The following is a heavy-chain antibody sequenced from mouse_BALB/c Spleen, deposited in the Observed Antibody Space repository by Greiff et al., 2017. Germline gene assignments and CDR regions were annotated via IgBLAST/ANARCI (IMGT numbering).Heavy chain of an antibody. CDR3: ARGGLRSAMDY. J-gene: IGHJ4*01. Sequence: EVKLMESGPGLVKPSQSLSLTCSVTGYSITSGYYWNWIRQFPGNKLEWMGYISYDGSNNYNPSLKNRISITRDTSKNQFFLKLNSVTTEDTATYYCARGGLRSAMDYWGQGTSVTVSS. CDR1: GYSITSGYY. V-gene: IGHV3-6*02. D-gene: IGHD2-4*01. CDR2: ISYDGSN.